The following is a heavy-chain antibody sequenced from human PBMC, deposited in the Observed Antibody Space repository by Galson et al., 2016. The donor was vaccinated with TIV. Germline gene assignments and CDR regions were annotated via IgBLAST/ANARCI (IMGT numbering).Heavy chain of an antibody. D-gene: IGHD5-12*01. CDR3: ATKTGFSGFDPYGLDV. CDR1: GGTFNA. Sequence: SCKASGGTFNAITWVRQAPGQGLEWMGRIIAVFGTTNYAHKFQGRVTLAADTSTTTAYMEVSSLTSDDTAVYYCATKTGFSGFDPYGLDVWGQGTEVTVSS. V-gene: IGHV1-69*06. CDR2: IIAVFGTT. J-gene: IGHJ3*01.